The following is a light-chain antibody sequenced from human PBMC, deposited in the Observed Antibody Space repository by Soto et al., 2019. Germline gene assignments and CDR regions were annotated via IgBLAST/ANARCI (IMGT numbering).Light chain of an antibody. Sequence: DIQMTQSPSPLSASVGDRVAITCRASQSISSWLAWYQQKPGKAPKLLIYDASSLESGVPSRFSGSGSGTEFTLTISSLQPDDFATYYCQQYNSYWTFGQGTKVDI. V-gene: IGKV1-5*01. J-gene: IGKJ1*01. CDR3: QQYNSYWT. CDR1: QSISSW. CDR2: DAS.